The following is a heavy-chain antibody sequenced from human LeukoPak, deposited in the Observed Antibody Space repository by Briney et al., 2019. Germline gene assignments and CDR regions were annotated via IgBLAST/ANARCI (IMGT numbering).Heavy chain of an antibody. D-gene: IGHD3-3*01. CDR2: IKQDGSEK. J-gene: IGHJ4*02. Sequence: GGSLRLSCAASGFTFSSYWMSWVRQAPGKGLEWVANIKQDGSEKYYVDSVKGRFTISRDNAKNSLYLQMNSLRAEDTAVYYCARVGYYDFWSGYPLYYFDYWGQGTLVTVSS. V-gene: IGHV3-7*01. CDR3: ARVGYYDFWSGYPLYYFDY. CDR1: GFTFSSYW.